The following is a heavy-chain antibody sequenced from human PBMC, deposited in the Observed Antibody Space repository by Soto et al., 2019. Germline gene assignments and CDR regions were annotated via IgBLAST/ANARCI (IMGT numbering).Heavy chain of an antibody. CDR1: GFTFSSYA. CDR2: ISGSGGST. D-gene: IGHD1-1*01. Sequence: GGSLRLSCAASGFTFSSYAMSWVRQAPGKGLEWVSAISGSGGSTYYADSVKGRFTISRDNSKNTLYLQMNSLRAEDTAVYYCAKVYNYRPYYYYMDVWGKGTTVTVSS. V-gene: IGHV3-23*01. J-gene: IGHJ6*03. CDR3: AKVYNYRPYYYYMDV.